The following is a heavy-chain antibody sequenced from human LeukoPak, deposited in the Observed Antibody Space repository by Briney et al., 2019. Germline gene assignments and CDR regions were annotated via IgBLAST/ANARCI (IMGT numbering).Heavy chain of an antibody. CDR3: ARGGAYGSGSLYFDY. J-gene: IGHJ4*02. CDR1: AGSMSSGCYY. D-gene: IGHD3-10*01. CDR2: TYYSGST. V-gene: IGHV4-31*03. Sequence: SQTRSLTCTVAAGSMSSGCYYWSWIRQHPGKGLEWFGYTYYSGSTYYNPCLKTRVTISVDTSKNQFSLKLSSVTAADTAVDYCARGGAYGSGSLYFDYWGQGTLVTVSS.